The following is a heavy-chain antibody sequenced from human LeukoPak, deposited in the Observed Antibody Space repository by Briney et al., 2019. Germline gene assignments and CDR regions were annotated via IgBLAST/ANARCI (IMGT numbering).Heavy chain of an antibody. Sequence: GGSLRLSCAAAGFTVSNNYMSWVRQAPGKGLEWVSIIYSDGVTYYADSVRGRFTISRDISKNTVYLQMDSLRVEDTAVYYCTRAGEIIPHDAFDIWGQGTMVTVSS. D-gene: IGHD3-10*01. J-gene: IGHJ3*02. CDR2: IYSDGVT. CDR1: GFTVSNNY. V-gene: IGHV3-53*01. CDR3: TRAGEIIPHDAFDI.